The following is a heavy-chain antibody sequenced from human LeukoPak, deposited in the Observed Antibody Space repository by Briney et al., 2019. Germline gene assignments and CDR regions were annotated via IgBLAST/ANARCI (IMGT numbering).Heavy chain of an antibody. Sequence: GGSLRLSCAASGFTFSSYGMHWVRQAPGKGLEWVAFIRYDGSNKYYADSVKGRFTISRDNSKNALYLQMNSLTAEDTAVYYCARRLYCSGANCYTGPDAFDLWGQGTMVTVSS. V-gene: IGHV3-30*02. CDR1: GFTFSSYG. D-gene: IGHD2-2*02. CDR2: IRYDGSNK. J-gene: IGHJ3*01. CDR3: ARRLYCSGANCYTGPDAFDL.